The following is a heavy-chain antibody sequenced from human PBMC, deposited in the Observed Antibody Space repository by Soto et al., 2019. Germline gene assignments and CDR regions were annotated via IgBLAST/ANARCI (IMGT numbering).Heavy chain of an antibody. CDR3: AADPGYSYGRYYYYGMDV. Sequence: SVKVSCKASGFTFTSSAVQWARQARGQRLEWIGWIVVGSGNTNYAQKLQERVTITRDMSTSTAYMELSSLRSEDTAVYYCAADPGYSYGRYYYYGMDVWGQGTTVTVSS. CDR2: IVVGSGNT. V-gene: IGHV1-58*01. CDR1: GFTFTSSA. J-gene: IGHJ6*02. D-gene: IGHD5-18*01.